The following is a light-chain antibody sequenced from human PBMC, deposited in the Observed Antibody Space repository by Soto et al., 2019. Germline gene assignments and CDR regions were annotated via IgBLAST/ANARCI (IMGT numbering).Light chain of an antibody. J-gene: IGKJ4*01. CDR1: QSIGSY. CDR2: DAF. CDR3: QQRSNWRLS. Sequence: EMVLTQSPATLSLSPGERATLSCRASQSIGSYLAWYQQKPGQSPRLLIYDAFNRATGIPARFSGSGSGTDFTLTISSLEPEDFAVYYCQQRSNWRLSFGGGTKVDIK. V-gene: IGKV3-11*01.